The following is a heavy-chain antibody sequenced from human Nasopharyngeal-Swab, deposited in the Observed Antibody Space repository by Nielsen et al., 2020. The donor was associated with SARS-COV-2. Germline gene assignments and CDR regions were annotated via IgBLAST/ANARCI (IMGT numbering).Heavy chain of an antibody. CDR2: ISGSGGST. D-gene: IGHD2/OR15-2a*01. J-gene: IGHJ2*01. Sequence: GGSLRLSCAASGLTFSSYAMSWVRQAPGKALKRVSAISGSGGSTYYADSVKGRFTISRDDSKNTLYLQMNSLRAEDTAVYYCAKEGSRTTVITIYWYFDLWGRGTLVTVSS. CDR1: GLTFSSYA. CDR3: AKEGSRTTVITIYWYFDL. V-gene: IGHV3-23*01.